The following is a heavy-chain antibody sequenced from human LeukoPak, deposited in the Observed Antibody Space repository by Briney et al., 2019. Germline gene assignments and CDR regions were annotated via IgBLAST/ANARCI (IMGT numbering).Heavy chain of an antibody. D-gene: IGHD3-3*01. Sequence: SVKVSCKASGGTFSSYAISWVRQAPGQGLEWMGGIIPIFGTANYAQKFQGRVTITADESTSTAYMELSSLRSEDTAVYYCARGHPHRATYDFWSGYYPFYYYYGMDVWGQGTTVTVSS. CDR3: ARGHPHRATYDFWSGYYPFYYYYGMDV. CDR1: GGTFSSYA. J-gene: IGHJ6*02. CDR2: IIPIFGTA. V-gene: IGHV1-69*13.